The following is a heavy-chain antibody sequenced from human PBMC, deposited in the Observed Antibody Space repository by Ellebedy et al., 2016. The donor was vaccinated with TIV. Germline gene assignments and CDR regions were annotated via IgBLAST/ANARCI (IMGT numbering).Heavy chain of an antibody. CDR2: INGDGGAT. CDR1: GFTFSDYW. V-gene: IGHV3-74*01. Sequence: GESLKIPCPASGFTFSDYWIHWVRQTPGKGLVWVSRINGDGGATNYADSVRGRFSMSRDNDKNRLYLRMNSLRVEDSAIYYCTRGLDVWGQGTTVIVSS. CDR3: TRGLDV. J-gene: IGHJ6*02.